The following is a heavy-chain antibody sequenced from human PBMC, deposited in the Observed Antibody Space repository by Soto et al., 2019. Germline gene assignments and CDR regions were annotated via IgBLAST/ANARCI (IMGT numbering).Heavy chain of an antibody. V-gene: IGHV4-34*01. D-gene: IGHD3-3*01. CDR3: AREGRRFLEWLPYYYYYGMDV. J-gene: IGHJ6*02. CDR2: INHSGST. Sequence: PSEPLSLTCAVYGGSFGGDDWSWIRQPRGNGLEWIGEINHSGSTNYNPSLKSRVTISVDTSKNQFSLKLSSVTAADTAVYYCAREGRRFLEWLPYYYYYGMDVWGQGTTVTVS. CDR1: GGSFGGDD.